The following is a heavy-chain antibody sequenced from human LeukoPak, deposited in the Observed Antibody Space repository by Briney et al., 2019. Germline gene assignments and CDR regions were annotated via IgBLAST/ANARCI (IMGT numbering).Heavy chain of an antibody. J-gene: IGHJ4*02. V-gene: IGHV4-34*01. CDR2: INHSGST. CDR3: ARARGDSSGYYPDY. CDR1: GGSISGYY. Sequence: TSETLSLTCTVSGGSISGYYWSWIRQPPGKGLEWIGEINHSGSTNYNPSLKSRVTISVDTSKNQFSLKLSSVTAADTAVYYCARARGDSSGYYPDYWGQGTLVTVSS. D-gene: IGHD3-22*01.